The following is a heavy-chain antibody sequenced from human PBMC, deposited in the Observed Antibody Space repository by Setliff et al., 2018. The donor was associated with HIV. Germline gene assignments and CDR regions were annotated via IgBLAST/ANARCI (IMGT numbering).Heavy chain of an antibody. V-gene: IGHV3-7*03. CDR3: ARDDYLDGR. CDR1: GFIFNDYW. Sequence: GGSLRLSCAASGFIFNDYWMAWVRQAPGKGLEWVAHINRDGDQKNYVDSVKGRFIISRDNAKNSVYLHMNSLRDEDTAVYYCARDDYLDGRWGQGTMVTVSS. J-gene: IGHJ4*02. D-gene: IGHD4-17*01. CDR2: INRDGDQK.